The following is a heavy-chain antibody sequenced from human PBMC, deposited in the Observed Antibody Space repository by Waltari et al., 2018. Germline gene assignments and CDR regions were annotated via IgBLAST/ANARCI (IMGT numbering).Heavy chain of an antibody. V-gene: IGHV3-21*01. CDR3: ARDTGVGATTGDY. CDR2: ISSSSSYI. CDR1: GFTFSSYS. J-gene: IGHJ4*02. Sequence: EVQLVESGGGLVKPGGSLRLSCAASGFTFSSYSMNWVRRAPGKGLEWVSSISSSSSYIYYADSVKGRFTISRDNAKNSLYLQMNSLRAEDTAVYYCARDTGVGATTGDYWGQGTLVTVSS. D-gene: IGHD1-26*01.